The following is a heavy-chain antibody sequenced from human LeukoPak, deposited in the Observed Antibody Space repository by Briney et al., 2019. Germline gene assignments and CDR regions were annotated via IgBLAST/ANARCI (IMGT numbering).Heavy chain of an antibody. V-gene: IGHV3-15*01. CDR2: IKSKTEGGTT. Sequence: GGSLRLSCAASGFTFDYACMSWVRQAPAKGLEWVGRIKSKTEGGTTVYAAPVQGRFTISRDDSKNTLYLQINSLKTEDTAVYFCTTEVRDSSGYFYFDNWGQGTLATVSS. J-gene: IGHJ4*02. CDR3: TTEVRDSSGYFYFDN. CDR1: GFTFDYAC. D-gene: IGHD3-22*01.